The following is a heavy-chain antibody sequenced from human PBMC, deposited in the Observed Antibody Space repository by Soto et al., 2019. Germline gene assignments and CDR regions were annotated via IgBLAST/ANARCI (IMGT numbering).Heavy chain of an antibody. CDR1: GFTFSSYS. D-gene: IGHD3-22*01. V-gene: IGHV3-21*01. J-gene: IGHJ6*02. Sequence: GSLRLSCAASGFTFSSYSMNWVRQAPGKGLEWVSSISSSSSYIYYADSVKGRFTISRDNAKNSLYLQMNSLRAEDTAVYYCAREIPSTYYYDSSGYYSPYGMDVWGQGATVTVSS. CDR3: AREIPSTYYYDSSGYYSPYGMDV. CDR2: ISSSSSYI.